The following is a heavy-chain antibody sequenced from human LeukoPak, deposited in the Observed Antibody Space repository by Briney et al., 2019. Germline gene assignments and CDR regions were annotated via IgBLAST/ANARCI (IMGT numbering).Heavy chain of an antibody. Sequence: SETLSLTCAVSGGSISSGGYSWSWIRQPPGKGLEWIGYIYHSGSTYYNPSLKSRVTISVDRSKNQFSLKLSSVTAADTAVYYCARTYYGMDVWGQGTTVTVSS. J-gene: IGHJ6*02. CDR1: GGSISSGGYS. V-gene: IGHV4-30-2*01. CDR2: IYHSGST. CDR3: ARTYYGMDV.